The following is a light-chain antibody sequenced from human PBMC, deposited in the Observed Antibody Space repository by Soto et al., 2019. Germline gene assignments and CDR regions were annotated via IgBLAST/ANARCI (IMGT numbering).Light chain of an antibody. CDR1: KLGDTY. J-gene: IGLJ1*01. Sequence: SYELTQPPSVSVSPGQTASITCSGAKLGDTYACWYQQKPGQSPVLVIYQDSKRPSGIPERFSGSNSGNSATLTISGTQAMDEADYYWQAWDSSTASYVVGTGTKLTVL. V-gene: IGLV3-1*01. CDR2: QDS. CDR3: QAWDSSTASYV.